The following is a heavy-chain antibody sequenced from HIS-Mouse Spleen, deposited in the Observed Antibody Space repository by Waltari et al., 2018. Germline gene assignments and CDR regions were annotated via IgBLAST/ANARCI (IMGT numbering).Heavy chain of an antibody. Sequence: QLPLQESGPGLVKPSETLSLTRPVAGGSISSSSYYWGWIRQPPGKGLEWIGSIYYSGSTYYNPTLKSRVTISVDTSKIQFSLKLSSVTAADTAVYYCARLAAAGTYWGQGTLVTVSS. D-gene: IGHD6-13*01. CDR2: IYYSGST. J-gene: IGHJ4*02. CDR1: GGSISSSSYY. V-gene: IGHV4-39*07. CDR3: ARLAAAGTY.